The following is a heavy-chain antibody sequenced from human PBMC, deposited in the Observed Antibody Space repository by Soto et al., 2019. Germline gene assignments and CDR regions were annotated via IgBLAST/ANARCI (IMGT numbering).Heavy chain of an antibody. CDR3: ASHQDAGSDRGGMDV. Sequence: QVQLQESGPGLVKPSETLSLTCTVSGGSISNFYWTWIRQPPGKGLEWIGNVHYSGSTNYNPSVKRRVTTSVDRAKNQLSLTLSSVTAAYTAVYDCASHQDAGSDRGGMDVWGQGTTVTVSS. J-gene: IGHJ6*02. CDR1: GGSISNFY. CDR2: VHYSGST. V-gene: IGHV4-59*08. D-gene: IGHD6-25*01.